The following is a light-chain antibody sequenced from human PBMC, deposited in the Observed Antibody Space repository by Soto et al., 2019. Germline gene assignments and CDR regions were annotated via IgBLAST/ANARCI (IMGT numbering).Light chain of an antibody. CDR2: DVS. Sequence: QSALTQPRSVSGSPGQSITISCTGTSSEVGGYNYVSWYQQHPGKAPKVMSYDVSKRPSGVPDRFSGSKSGNTASLTISGIQAEDEADYYCCSYAGSYTWVFGGGTKLTVL. CDR1: SSEVGGYNY. V-gene: IGLV2-11*01. J-gene: IGLJ3*02. CDR3: CSYAGSYTWV.